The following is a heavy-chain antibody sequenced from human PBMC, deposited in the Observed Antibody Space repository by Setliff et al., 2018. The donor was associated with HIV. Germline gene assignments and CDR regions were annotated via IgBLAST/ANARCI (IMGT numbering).Heavy chain of an antibody. CDR1: GESFSGHH. V-gene: IGHV4-34*01. D-gene: IGHD3-22*01. CDR3: ASLFHDTSAPWLYYFDY. Sequence: PSETLSLTCAVCGESFSGHHCSWIRQPPGKGLEWIGKINHSGSINYNPSLKSRVPISVDRSKNQFSLNLSSVTAADTALYYCASLFHDTSAPWLYYFDYWGQGTLVTVSS. CDR2: INHSGSI. J-gene: IGHJ4*02.